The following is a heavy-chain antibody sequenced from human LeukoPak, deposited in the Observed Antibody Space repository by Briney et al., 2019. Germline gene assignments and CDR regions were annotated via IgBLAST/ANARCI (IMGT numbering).Heavy chain of an antibody. CDR2: ISSSSSYI. D-gene: IGHD5-24*01. J-gene: IGHJ4*02. CDR1: GFTFSSYS. CDR3: ARDVMATIDY. V-gene: IGHV3-21*01. Sequence: GGSLRLSCAASGFTFSSYSMNWVRQTPGKGLEWVSSISSSSSYIYYADSVKGRFTISRDNAKNSLYLQMNSLRAEDTAVYYCARDVMATIDYWGQGTLVTVSS.